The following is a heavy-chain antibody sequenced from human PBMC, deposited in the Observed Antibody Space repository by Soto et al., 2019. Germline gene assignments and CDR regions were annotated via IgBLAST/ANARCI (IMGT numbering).Heavy chain of an antibody. CDR2: ISYDGGNK. D-gene: IGHD2-2*03. CDR3: AKQLGYCSSSSCRDYYYGMDV. Sequence: QVQLVESGGGVIQPGRSLRLSCAASGFTFSNYGMHWVRQAPGKGLEWVAVISYDGGNKYYAGSVKGRFTISRDNPKNTLSLQMNSLRPEDTDVYYCAKQLGYCSSSSCRDYYYGMDVWGQGTTVTGSS. J-gene: IGHJ6*02. V-gene: IGHV3-30*18. CDR1: GFTFSNYG.